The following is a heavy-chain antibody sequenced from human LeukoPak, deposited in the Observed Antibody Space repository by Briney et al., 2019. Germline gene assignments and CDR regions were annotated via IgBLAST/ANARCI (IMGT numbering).Heavy chain of an antibody. V-gene: IGHV3-7*01. Sequence: GGSLRLSCAASGFTFSTYWMSWVRQAPGKGLEWVANIKQDGSEKYYVASVKGRFTISRDNAKNSLYLQMNSLRAEDTAMYYCARDSAGNDYWGQGTLVTVSS. J-gene: IGHJ4*02. CDR1: GFTFSTYW. D-gene: IGHD6-13*01. CDR3: ARDSAGNDY. CDR2: IKQDGSEK.